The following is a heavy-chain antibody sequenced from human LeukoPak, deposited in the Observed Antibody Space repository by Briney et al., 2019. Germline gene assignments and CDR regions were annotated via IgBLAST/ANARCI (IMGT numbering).Heavy chain of an antibody. J-gene: IGHJ4*02. CDR1: GFTFSDSY. D-gene: IGHD1-26*01. Sequence: GGSLRLSCAASGFTFSDSYMTWVRQAPGKGVEWVAYISGSGHDINYSESAKGRFTISRDNAKNSLYLQMNSLRAEDTAVYYCAKDLGWELLVFDYWGQGTLVTVS. V-gene: IGHV3-11*04. CDR2: ISGSGHDI. CDR3: AKDLGWELLVFDY.